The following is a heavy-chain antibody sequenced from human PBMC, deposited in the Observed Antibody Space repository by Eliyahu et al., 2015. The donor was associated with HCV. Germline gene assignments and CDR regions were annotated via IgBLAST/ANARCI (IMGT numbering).Heavy chain of an antibody. D-gene: IGHD3-22*01. Sequence: EVQLVESGGGLVQPGRSLRLSCTASGFTFGDYAMSWVRQAPGKGLEWVGFIRSKAYGGTTEYAASVKGRFTISRDDSKSIAYLQMNSLKTEDTAVYYCTRDSYYYDSSGYYADYWGQGTLVTVSS. J-gene: IGHJ4*02. CDR1: GFTFGDYA. V-gene: IGHV3-49*04. CDR2: IRSKAYGGTT. CDR3: TRDSYYYDSSGYYADY.